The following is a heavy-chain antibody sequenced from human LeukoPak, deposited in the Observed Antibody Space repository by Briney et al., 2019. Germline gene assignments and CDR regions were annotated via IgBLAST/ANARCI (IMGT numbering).Heavy chain of an antibody. Sequence: QSGGSLRLSCAASGFTVSSNYMSWVRQAPGKGLEWVSVIYSGGSTYYADSVKGRFTISRDNSKNTLYLQMNSLRAEDTAVYYCARDLWPGSSSWYSTPYWGQGTLVTVSS. CDR3: ARDLWPGSSSWYSTPY. J-gene: IGHJ4*02. CDR2: IYSGGST. CDR1: GFTVSSNY. D-gene: IGHD6-13*01. V-gene: IGHV3-66*01.